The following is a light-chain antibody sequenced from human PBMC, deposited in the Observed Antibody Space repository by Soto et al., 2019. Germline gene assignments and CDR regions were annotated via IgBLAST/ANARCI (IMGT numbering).Light chain of an antibody. V-gene: IGKV1-5*03. CDR3: HQYKHYSFT. Sequence: IQMTQSPSTLSASVGDRVTITCRASQSINTWLAWYQQKPGKAPRLQIYKASTLHSGDPSRFSGSGSGTEFTLAISRLQPDDSATYYCHQYKHYSFTFGGGTKVEIK. CDR2: KAS. J-gene: IGKJ4*01. CDR1: QSINTW.